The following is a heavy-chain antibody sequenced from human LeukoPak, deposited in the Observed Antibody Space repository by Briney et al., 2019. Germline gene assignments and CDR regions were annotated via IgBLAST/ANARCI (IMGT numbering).Heavy chain of an antibody. CDR1: GFTFSSSA. CDR2: ISNNGGYT. Sequence: PGGSLRLSCAASGFTFSSSAMSWVRQAPGKGLEWVSAISNNGGYTYYADSVQGRFTISRDNSKSTLCLQMNSLRAEDTAVYYCAKQLGYCSGGSCYFPYWGQGTLVTVSS. D-gene: IGHD2-15*01. CDR3: AKQLGYCSGGSCYFPY. J-gene: IGHJ4*02. V-gene: IGHV3-23*01.